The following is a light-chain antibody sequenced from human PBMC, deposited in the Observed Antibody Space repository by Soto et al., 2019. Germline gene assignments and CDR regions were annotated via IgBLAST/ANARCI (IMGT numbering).Light chain of an antibody. CDR1: QSVYSN. V-gene: IGKV3-15*01. Sequence: EIVMTQSPATLSVSPGERATLSCRASQSVYSNLAWYQQKPGQAPSLLIYGTSTRATGIPARFSGSGSGTEVSLTISSLQSEDFAVYYCQQYNNWPLTFGGGTKVEIK. CDR3: QQYNNWPLT. CDR2: GTS. J-gene: IGKJ4*01.